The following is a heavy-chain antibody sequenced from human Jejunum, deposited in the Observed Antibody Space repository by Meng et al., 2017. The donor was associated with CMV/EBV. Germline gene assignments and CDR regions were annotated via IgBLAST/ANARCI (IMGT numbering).Heavy chain of an antibody. V-gene: IGHV1-2*02. Sequence: VEMVELGAEVKKPGASVKVSCKASGYTFSDHDMHWVRQAPGQGLEWMGWINPNSGGTNYAQKFQGRVTMTTDTSTSTAYMELRSLRSDDTAVYYCARVEVGITSGDYWGQGTLVTVSS. CDR1: GYTFSDHD. J-gene: IGHJ4*02. D-gene: IGHD1-26*01. CDR3: ARVEVGITSGDY. CDR2: INPNSGGT.